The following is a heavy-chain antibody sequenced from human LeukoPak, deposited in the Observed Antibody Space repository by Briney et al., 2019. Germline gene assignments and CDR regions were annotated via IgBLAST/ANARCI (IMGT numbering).Heavy chain of an antibody. CDR3: ARDILWGSNRYQFDY. V-gene: IGHV1-2*02. D-gene: IGHD3-16*02. J-gene: IGHJ4*02. Sequence: ASVKVSCKASGYTFTSYGISWVRQAPGQGLEWMGWINPNSGGTNYAQKFQGRVTMTRDTSISTAYMELSRLRSDDTAVYYCARDILWGSNRYQFDYWGQGTLVTVSS. CDR1: GYTFTSYG. CDR2: INPNSGGT.